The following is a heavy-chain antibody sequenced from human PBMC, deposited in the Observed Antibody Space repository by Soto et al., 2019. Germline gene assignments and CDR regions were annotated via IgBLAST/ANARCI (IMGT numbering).Heavy chain of an antibody. CDR1: GGSISSYY. CDR2: IYYSGST. CDR3: ARLDDYYDSSAPGAFDI. D-gene: IGHD3-22*01. J-gene: IGHJ3*02. Sequence: QVQLQESGPGLVKPSETLSLTCTVSGGSISSYYWSWIRQPPGKGLEGFGYIYYSGSTNYNPSLKSRVTISVDTSKNQFSLKLSSVTAADTAVYYCARLDDYYDSSAPGAFDIWGQGTMVTVSS. V-gene: IGHV4-59*08.